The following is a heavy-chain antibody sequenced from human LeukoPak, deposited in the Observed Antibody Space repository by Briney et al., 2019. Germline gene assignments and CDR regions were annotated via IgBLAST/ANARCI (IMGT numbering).Heavy chain of an antibody. CDR2: IYYSGST. CDR3: ARHRGATTPFYYYYYMDV. CDR1: GGSISSSSYY. D-gene: IGHD1-26*01. J-gene: IGHJ6*03. Sequence: SETLSLTCTVSGGSISSSSYYWGWIRQPPGKGLEWIGSIYYSGSTYYNPSLKSRVTISVDTSKNQFSLKLSSVTAADTAVYYCARHRGATTPFYYYYYMDVWGKGTTVTVSS. V-gene: IGHV4-39*01.